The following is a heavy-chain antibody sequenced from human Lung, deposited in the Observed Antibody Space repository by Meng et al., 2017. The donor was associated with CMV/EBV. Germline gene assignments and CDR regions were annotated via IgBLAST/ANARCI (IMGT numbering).Heavy chain of an antibody. V-gene: IGHV1-46*01. D-gene: IGHD3-22*01. CDR3: ARDLVGYDAFDV. CDR1: GYTFITYY. Sequence: SVNVSCKASGYTFITYYIHWVRQAPGQGLAWMVRINPDGGTTTYSQKFQGGVTLTSDTSTNTVYMELSRLSYEDTAVYYCARDLVGYDAFDVWGQGTMVTVSS. CDR2: INPDGGTT. J-gene: IGHJ3*01.